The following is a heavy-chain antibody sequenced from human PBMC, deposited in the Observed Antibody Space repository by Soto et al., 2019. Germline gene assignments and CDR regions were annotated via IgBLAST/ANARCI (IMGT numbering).Heavy chain of an antibody. V-gene: IGHV3-30*18. J-gene: IGHJ6*02. CDR1: GFTFSSYG. CDR3: AKVRDFWSGYYNSYYYGMDV. Sequence: GGSLRLSCAASGFTFSSYGMHWVRQAPGKGLEWVAVISYDGSNKYYADSVKGRFTISRDNSKNTLYLQMNSLRAEDTAVYYCAKVRDFWSGYYNSYYYGMDVWGQGTTVTVSS. CDR2: ISYDGSNK. D-gene: IGHD3-3*01.